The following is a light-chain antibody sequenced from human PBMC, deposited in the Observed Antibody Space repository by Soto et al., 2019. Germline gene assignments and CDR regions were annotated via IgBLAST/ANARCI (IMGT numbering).Light chain of an antibody. CDR2: GAS. Sequence: EIVMTQSPATLSVSPGETATLSCRVSQSISGNLAWYQQKAGQAPRLLIYGASTRATGIPPRFSGSGSGTEFTLTISLQSEDFAVYYCQQYHNWPLTFGGGTKVEIK. CDR1: QSISGN. CDR3: QQYHNWPLT. J-gene: IGKJ4*01. V-gene: IGKV3-15*01.